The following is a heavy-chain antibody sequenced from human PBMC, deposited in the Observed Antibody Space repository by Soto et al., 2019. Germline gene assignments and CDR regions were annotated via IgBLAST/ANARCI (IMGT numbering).Heavy chain of an antibody. J-gene: IGHJ2*01. CDR3: ARVPYYYDSSGYFDL. D-gene: IGHD3-22*01. CDR2: ISDDGSNK. V-gene: IGHV3-30-3*01. CDR1: GFTFSSYA. Sequence: ESGGGVVQPGRSLGLSCAASGFTFSSYAMHWVRQAPGKGLEWVAVISDDGSNKYYADSVKGRFTISRDNSKNTLYLQMNSLRAEDTAVYYCARVPYYYDSSGYFDLWGRGTLVTVSS.